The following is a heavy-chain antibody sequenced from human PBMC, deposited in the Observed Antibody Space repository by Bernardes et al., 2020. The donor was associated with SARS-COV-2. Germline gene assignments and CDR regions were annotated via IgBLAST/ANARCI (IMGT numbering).Heavy chain of an antibody. CDR3: ARHPVWIGEFLFQTWFDP. CDR1: GGSISSGYY. Sequence: SETLSLTCTVSGGSISSGYYWAWIRQPPGKGLEWIGTIYYSGSTYYNPSLKRRVTISVDTSKSQFSLKLSSVTAADTAVYYCARHPVWIGEFLFQTWFDPWGQGTLVKVAS. J-gene: IGHJ5*02. CDR2: IYYSGST. D-gene: IGHD3-10*01. V-gene: IGHV4-39*01.